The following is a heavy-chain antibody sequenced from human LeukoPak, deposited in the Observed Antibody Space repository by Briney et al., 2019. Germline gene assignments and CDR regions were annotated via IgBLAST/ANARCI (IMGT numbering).Heavy chain of an antibody. J-gene: IGHJ6*03. CDR2: MYFSGTT. CDR1: GVSNSNYC. V-gene: IGHV4-59*07. Sequence: PWDTLSLTCSVSGVSNSNYCGTWIRQPPGKGREGIGCMYFSGTTNYNPSLESRLTISLDTSNNDFSLKLTSLTAADTAVYYCARISPSNGKYWGTFYYYMDVWGKGTTVTVSS. D-gene: IGHD3-16*01. CDR3: ARISPSNGKYWGTFYYYMDV.